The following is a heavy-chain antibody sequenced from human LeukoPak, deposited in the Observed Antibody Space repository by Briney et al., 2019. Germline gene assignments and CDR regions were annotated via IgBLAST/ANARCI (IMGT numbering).Heavy chain of an antibody. V-gene: IGHV1-69*05. CDR2: TIPLFGTT. J-gene: IGHJ6*03. D-gene: IGHD1-1*01. Sequence: EASVKVSCKASGRSFTTYAISWVRQAPGEGLEWMGGTIPLFGTTKYAQKFQDRVTITTDDYMSTAYMELSSLTSEDTALYYCARGTWSDVGYYYYYYMDVWGKGTTVTVSS. CDR3: ARGTWSDVGYYYYYYMDV. CDR1: GRSFTTYA.